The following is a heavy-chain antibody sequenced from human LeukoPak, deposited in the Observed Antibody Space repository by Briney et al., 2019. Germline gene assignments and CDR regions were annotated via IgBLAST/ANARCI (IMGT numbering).Heavy chain of an antibody. D-gene: IGHD6-19*01. J-gene: IGHJ4*02. CDR2: IKQDGSET. Sequence: GGSLRLSCVASGFSLSSYWMSWVRQAPGKGLEWVANIKQDGSETYYVDSVKGRFTISRDDAKNSVYLQMNSLRVEDTAVYFCARDQWLADYWGQGTLVTVSS. CDR3: ARDQWLADY. CDR1: GFSLSSYW. V-gene: IGHV3-7*01.